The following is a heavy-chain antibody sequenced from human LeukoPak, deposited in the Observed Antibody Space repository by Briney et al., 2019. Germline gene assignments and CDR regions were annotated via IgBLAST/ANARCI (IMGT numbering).Heavy chain of an antibody. CDR1: GFTFSSYS. V-gene: IGHV3-21*01. J-gene: IGHJ4*02. D-gene: IGHD1-1*01. CDR3: ATYHNLAF. Sequence: PGGSLRLSCAASGFTFSSYSMNWVRQAPGKGLEWVSSISSSSSYIYCADSVKGRFTISRDNAKNSLYLQMDGLRAEDTAVYYCATYHNLAFWGQGSPVTVSS. CDR2: ISSSSSYI.